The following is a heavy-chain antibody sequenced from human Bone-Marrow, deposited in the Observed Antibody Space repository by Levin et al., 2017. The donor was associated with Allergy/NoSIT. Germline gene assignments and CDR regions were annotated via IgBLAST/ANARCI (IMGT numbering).Heavy chain of an antibody. CDR1: GYTFTSYG. D-gene: IGHD6-19*01. CDR2: ISAYNGNT. Sequence: AGESLKISCKASGYTFTSYGISWVRQAPGQGLEWMGWISAYNGNTNYAQKLQGRVTMTTDTSTSTAYMELRSLRSDDTAVYYCARERRSSGWAGFDYWGQETLVTVSS. J-gene: IGHJ4*02. CDR3: ARERRSSGWAGFDY. V-gene: IGHV1-18*01.